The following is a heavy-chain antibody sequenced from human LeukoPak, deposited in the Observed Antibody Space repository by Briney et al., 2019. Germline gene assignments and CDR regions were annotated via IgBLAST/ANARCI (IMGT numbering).Heavy chain of an antibody. CDR2: ISYNGNNK. D-gene: IGHD4-23*01. J-gene: IGHJ3*02. CDR3: ARDRGDYGGTPGDAFDI. CDR1: GFTFNSYA. Sequence: GRSLRLSCAASGFTFNSYAIHWVRQAPGKGLEWVSGISYNGNNKYYADSVKGRFTISRDNSKNTLYLQMNSLRADDTAVYYCARDRGDYGGTPGDAFDIWGQGTMVTVSS. V-gene: IGHV3-30-3*01.